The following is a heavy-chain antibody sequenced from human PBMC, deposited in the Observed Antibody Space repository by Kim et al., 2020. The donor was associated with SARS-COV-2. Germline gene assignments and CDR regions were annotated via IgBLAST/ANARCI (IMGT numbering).Heavy chain of an antibody. J-gene: IGHJ6*02. D-gene: IGHD2-2*01. CDR2: VYYSGIT. Sequence: SETLSLTCSVSGGSIGSYFWSWIRQPPGRGLEWLGYVYYSGITNFNPSLESRVTISVDTSKNQFSLTLSSVTAADTAVYYCARGGSTSGWVAMGLYYHYPMDLWGQGTAVTVSS. V-gene: IGHV4-59*01. CDR1: GGSIGSYF. CDR3: ARGGSTSGWVAMGLYYHYPMDL.